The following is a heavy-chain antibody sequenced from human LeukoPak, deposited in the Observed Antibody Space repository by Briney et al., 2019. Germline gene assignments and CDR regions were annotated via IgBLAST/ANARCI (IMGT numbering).Heavy chain of an antibody. D-gene: IGHD3-10*01. CDR3: AKRGVVIRVFLVGFHKEAYYFDS. J-gene: IGHJ4*02. CDR2: ISDSGGST. CDR1: GITLGNYG. Sequence: GGSLRLSCAVSGITLGNYGMSWVRQPPGKGLEWVAGISDSGGSTNYADSVKGRFTISRGTPRNTLYLQMNSLRAEDTAVYFCAKRGVVIRVFLVGFHKEAYYFDSWGQGMLVTVSS. V-gene: IGHV3-23*01.